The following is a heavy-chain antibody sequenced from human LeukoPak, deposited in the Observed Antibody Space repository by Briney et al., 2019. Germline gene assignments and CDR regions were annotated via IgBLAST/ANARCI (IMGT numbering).Heavy chain of an antibody. CDR2: IYSGGST. Sequence: GGSLRLSCAASGFTVSRKYMGWVRQAPGKGLEWVSVIYSGGSTYYADSVKGRFTISRDNSKNTLYLQMNSLRAEDTAVYYCASLDYGDYHFDYWGQGTLVTVSS. J-gene: IGHJ4*02. D-gene: IGHD4-17*01. CDR3: ASLDYGDYHFDY. CDR1: GFTVSRKY. V-gene: IGHV3-66*01.